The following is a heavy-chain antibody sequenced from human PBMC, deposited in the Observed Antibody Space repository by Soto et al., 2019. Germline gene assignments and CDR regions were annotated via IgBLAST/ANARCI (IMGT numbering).Heavy chain of an antibody. CDR2: INQDGNEK. V-gene: IGHV3-7*01. D-gene: IGHD3-3*02. CDR1: GFTLSNYW. Sequence: GWSLILSCAASGFTLSNYWMHWVRQAPGKGLEWVANINQDGNEKYYVDSVKGRFTISRDNPKNSLYLQMNSLRAEDTAVYYCARDQPSIAYYFDSWGQGNLVTVSS. CDR3: ARDQPSIAYYFDS. J-gene: IGHJ4*02.